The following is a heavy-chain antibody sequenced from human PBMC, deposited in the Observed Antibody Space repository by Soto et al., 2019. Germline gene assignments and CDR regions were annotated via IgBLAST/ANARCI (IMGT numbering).Heavy chain of an antibody. D-gene: IGHD3-9*01. J-gene: IGHJ4*02. CDR3: AKGPRHASYDILTGYYHFDY. CDR1: GFTFSSYG. Sequence: QVQLVESGGGVVQPGRSLRLSCAASGFTFSSYGMHWVRQAPGKGLEWVAVISYDGSNKYYADSVKGRFTISRDNSKNTLYLQMNSLRAEDTAVYYCAKGPRHASYDILTGYYHFDYWGQGTLVTVSS. CDR2: ISYDGSNK. V-gene: IGHV3-30*18.